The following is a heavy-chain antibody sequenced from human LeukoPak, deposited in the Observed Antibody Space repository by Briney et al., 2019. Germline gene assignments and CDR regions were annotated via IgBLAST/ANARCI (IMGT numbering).Heavy chain of an antibody. CDR2: IRSKTYGGTT. D-gene: IGHD6-13*01. V-gene: IGHV3-49*03. Sequence: GGSLRLSCSASGFTFGEHGMSWFRQAPGKGLDWVGFIRSKTYGGTTEYAASVKGRFTIPRDDSKSIAYLQMNSLKTEDTAIYYCASSHFPAAGDYWGQGTLVTVSS. CDR1: GFTFGEHG. CDR3: ASSHFPAAGDY. J-gene: IGHJ4*02.